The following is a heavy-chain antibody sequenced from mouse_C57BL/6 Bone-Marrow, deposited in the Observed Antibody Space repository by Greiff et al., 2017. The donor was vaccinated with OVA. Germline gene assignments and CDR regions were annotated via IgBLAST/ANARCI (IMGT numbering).Heavy chain of an antibody. CDR2: IHPNSGST. D-gene: IGHD2-4*01. J-gene: IGHJ3*01. CDR1: GYTFTSYW. Sequence: QVQLQQPGAELVKPGASVKLSCKASGYTFTSYWMHWVKQRPGQGLEWIGMIHPNSGSTNYNEKFKSKATLTVDKSSSTAYMQLSSLTSEDSAVYYCASYDYAVRDWFAYWGQGTLVTVSA. CDR3: ASYDYAVRDWFAY. V-gene: IGHV1-64*01.